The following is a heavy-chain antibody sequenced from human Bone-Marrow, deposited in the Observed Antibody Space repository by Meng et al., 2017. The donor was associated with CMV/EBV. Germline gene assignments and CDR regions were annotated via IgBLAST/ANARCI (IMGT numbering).Heavy chain of an antibody. CDR2: IRYDGSNK. D-gene: IGHD2-2*02. CDR3: AKDLHQDIVVVPAAIPEPY. Sequence: GGSLRLSCAASGFTFSSYGMHWVRQAPGKGLEWVAFIRYDGSNKYYADSVKGRFTISRDNSKNTLYLQMNSLRAEDTAVYYCAKDLHQDIVVVPAAIPEPYWGQGTLVTVSS. J-gene: IGHJ4*02. CDR1: GFTFSSYG. V-gene: IGHV3-30*02.